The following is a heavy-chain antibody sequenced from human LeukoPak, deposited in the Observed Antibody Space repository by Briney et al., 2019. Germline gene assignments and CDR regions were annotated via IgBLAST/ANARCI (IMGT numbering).Heavy chain of an antibody. J-gene: IGHJ4*02. CDR2: MNHSGST. D-gene: IGHD3-9*01. V-gene: IGHV4-34*01. CDR3: ARDLGLTRFDY. Sequence: SETLSLTCAVYGGSFSGYYWSWIRQPPGKGLEWIGEMNHSGSTNYNPSLKSRVTISVDTSKNQFSLKLSSVTAADTAVYYCARDLGLTRFDYWGQGTLVTVSS. CDR1: GGSFSGYY.